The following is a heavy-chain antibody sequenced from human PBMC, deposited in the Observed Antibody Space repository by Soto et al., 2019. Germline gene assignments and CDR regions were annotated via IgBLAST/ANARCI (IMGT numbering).Heavy chain of an antibody. CDR2: IPSRGRP. D-gene: IGHD5-12*01. CDR3: ARDTYSGYDFGL. J-gene: IGHJ5*02. Sequence: SETLSLTCSVSGASVAGGSYYWSWVRQPPGKGLEWIGYIPSRGRPFYNPSLTSRGTISADTSKNQLSLQLTSVTAADTAVYHCARDTYSGYDFGLWGQGTQVTVSS. CDR1: GASVAGGSYY. V-gene: IGHV4-30-4*01.